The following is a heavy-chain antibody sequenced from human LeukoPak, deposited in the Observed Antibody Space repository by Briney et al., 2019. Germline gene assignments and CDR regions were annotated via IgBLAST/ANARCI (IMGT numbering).Heavy chain of an antibody. Sequence: SETLSLTCTVSGGSISSHYWSWIRQPPGKGLEWIGYIYYSGSTNYNPSLKSRVTISVDTSKNQFSLKLSSVTAADTAVYYCARTPRYSSSWYERDDAFDIWGQGTMVTVSS. CDR2: IYYSGST. J-gene: IGHJ3*02. V-gene: IGHV4-59*11. D-gene: IGHD6-13*01. CDR1: GGSISSHY. CDR3: ARTPRYSSSWYERDDAFDI.